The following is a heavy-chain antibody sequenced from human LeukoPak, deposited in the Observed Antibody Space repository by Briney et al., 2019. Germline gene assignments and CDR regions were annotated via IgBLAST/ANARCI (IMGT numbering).Heavy chain of an antibody. V-gene: IGHV3-7*05. J-gene: IGHJ4*02. CDR1: GFTFSSYW. CDR2: IKRDGSEK. CDR3: ARDGSETYYDFWSGYPPAGYYDY. Sequence: GRSLRLSCAASGFTFSSYWMSWVRQAPGKGLEWVANIKRDGSEKYYVDSVKGRFTISRDNAKNSLYLQMNSLRAEDTAVYYCARDGSETYYDFWSGYPPAGYYDYWGQGTLVTVSS. D-gene: IGHD3-3*01.